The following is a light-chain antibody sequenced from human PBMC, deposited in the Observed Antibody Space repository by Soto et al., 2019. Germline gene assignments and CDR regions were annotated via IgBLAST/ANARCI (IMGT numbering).Light chain of an antibody. J-gene: IGKJ3*01. CDR3: QQYGSTPFT. CDR2: GAS. V-gene: IGKV3-20*01. CDR1: QSVSSNY. Sequence: EIVVTQSPGTLSLSPGERATLSCRASQSVSSNYLAWCQQKPGQAPRLLIYGASSRASDIPDRFSGSGSGTDFTLIISRLEPEDFAMYYCQQYGSTPFTFGPGTKVDVK.